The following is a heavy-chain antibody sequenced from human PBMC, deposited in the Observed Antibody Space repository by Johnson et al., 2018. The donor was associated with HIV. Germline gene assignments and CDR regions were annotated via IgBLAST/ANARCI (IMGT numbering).Heavy chain of an antibody. D-gene: IGHD6-13*01. Sequence: VQLVESGGGVVQPGRSLRLSCAASGFTFSSYDMHWVRQATGKGLEWVSAIGTAGDTYYPGSVKGRFTISRENAKNSLYLQMNSLRAGDTAVYYCASITTIAAAGRGAFDIWGQGTMVTVSS. CDR3: ASITTIAAAGRGAFDI. V-gene: IGHV3-13*01. J-gene: IGHJ3*02. CDR1: GFTFSSYD. CDR2: IGTAGDT.